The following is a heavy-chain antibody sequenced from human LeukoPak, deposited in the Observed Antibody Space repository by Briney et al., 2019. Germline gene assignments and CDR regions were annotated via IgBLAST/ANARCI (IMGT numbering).Heavy chain of an antibody. CDR1: GFTFSTNV. V-gene: IGHV3-33*01. J-gene: IGHJ4*02. CDR3: ARDRGYTYGHPFDY. CDR2: IWHDGSNK. Sequence: GGSLRLSCVASGFTFSTNVMHWVRQAPGKGPEWVALIWHDGSNKYYADSVKDRFTISRDNFKNTLYLQMNSLRAEDTAVYYCARDRGYTYGHPFDYWGQGTLVTVSS. D-gene: IGHD5-18*01.